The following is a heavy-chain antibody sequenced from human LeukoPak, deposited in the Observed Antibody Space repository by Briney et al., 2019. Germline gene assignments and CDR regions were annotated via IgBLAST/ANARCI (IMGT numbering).Heavy chain of an antibody. J-gene: IGHJ4*02. Sequence: PGGSLRLSCAASGFKFDDYGMSWVRQVPGKGLEWVSGITWNGGNTGYGDSVKGRFTISRDNAKNSLYLQMNSLRGEDTALYFCARVVKPTRNDYWGQGTLVTVSS. V-gene: IGHV3-20*04. CDR3: ARVVKPTRNDY. CDR2: ITWNGGNT. D-gene: IGHD2-2*01. CDR1: GFKFDDYG.